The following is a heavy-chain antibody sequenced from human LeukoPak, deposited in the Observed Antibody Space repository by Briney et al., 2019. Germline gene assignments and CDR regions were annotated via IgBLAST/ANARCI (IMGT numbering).Heavy chain of an antibody. J-gene: IGHJ4*02. D-gene: IGHD1-26*01. Sequence: SETLSLTCTVSGGSISNYYWSWIRQPPGKGLEWIGYIYHSGSTYYNPSLKSRVTVSVDTSKNQFSLKLSSVTAADTAVYYCARVRIVEQGYFDYWGQGTLVTVSS. CDR2: IYHSGST. V-gene: IGHV4-59*12. CDR3: ARVRIVEQGYFDY. CDR1: GGSISNYY.